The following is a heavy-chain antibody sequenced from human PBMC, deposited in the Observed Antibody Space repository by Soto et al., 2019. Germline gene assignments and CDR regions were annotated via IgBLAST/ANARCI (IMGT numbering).Heavy chain of an antibody. V-gene: IGHV4-59*01. CDR1: GGSIGTDY. D-gene: IGHD1-26*01. CDR2: IYYGGST. Sequence: SETLSLTCTGSGGSIGTDYWSWIRQSAGKGLEWIGFIYYGGSTNYNPSLKSRVTISVDTSKNQFSLKLSSVTAADTAVYYCARDLPGSYFDYWGQGTLVTVS. CDR3: ARDLPGSYFDY. J-gene: IGHJ4*02.